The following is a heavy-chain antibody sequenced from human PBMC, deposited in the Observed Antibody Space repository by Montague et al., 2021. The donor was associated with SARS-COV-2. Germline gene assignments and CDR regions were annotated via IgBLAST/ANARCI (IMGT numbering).Heavy chain of an antibody. D-gene: IGHD3-10*01. CDR1: GGSISSNY. Sequence: SETLSLTCTVSGGSISSNYWSWIRQPPGKGLEWIGYIYHSGSTNYNPSLKSRVTISVDTSKNQFSLKLSSVTAADTAVYYCARVKRRYYYGLGVSAHFDYWGQGTLVTDSS. V-gene: IGHV4-59*01. CDR3: ARVKRRYYYGLGVSAHFDY. CDR2: IYHSGST. J-gene: IGHJ4*02.